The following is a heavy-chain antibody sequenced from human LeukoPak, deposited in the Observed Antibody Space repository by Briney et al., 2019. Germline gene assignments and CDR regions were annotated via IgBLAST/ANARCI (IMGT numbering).Heavy chain of an antibody. CDR2: ISAYNGNT. Sequence: GASVKVSCKASGYTFTSYGISWVRQAPGQGLEWMGWISAYNGNTNYAQKLQGRVTMTTDTSTSTAYMELRSLRSDDTAVCYCAREGTMVRGVVNYYYMDVWGKGTTVTVSS. CDR1: GYTFTSYG. D-gene: IGHD3-10*01. CDR3: AREGTMVRGVVNYYYMDV. J-gene: IGHJ6*03. V-gene: IGHV1-18*01.